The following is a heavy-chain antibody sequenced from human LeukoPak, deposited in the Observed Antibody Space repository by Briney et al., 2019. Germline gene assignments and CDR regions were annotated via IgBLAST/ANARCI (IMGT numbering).Heavy chain of an antibody. CDR1: GGSISSYY. J-gene: IGHJ6*02. V-gene: IGHV4-59*08. Sequence: SSETLSLTCTVSGGSISSYYWSWIRQPPGKGLEWIGYIYYSGSTNYNPSLKSRVTISVDTSKNQFSLKLSSVTAADTAVYYCARHAAYSNSLYYYYYYGMDAWGQGTTVTVSS. D-gene: IGHD4-11*01. CDR3: ARHAAYSNSLYYYYYYGMDA. CDR2: IYYSGST.